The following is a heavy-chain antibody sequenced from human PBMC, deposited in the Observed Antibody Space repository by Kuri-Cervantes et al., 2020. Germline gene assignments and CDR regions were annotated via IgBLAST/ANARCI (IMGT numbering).Heavy chain of an antibody. Sequence: GESLKISCAASGFTFSSYAMHWVRQAPGKGLEWVAGISYDGSNKYYADSVKGRFTISRDNSKNTLYLQMNSLRAEDTAVYYCARDSSSWYNYYYGMDVWGQGTTVTVSS. CDR3: ARDSSSWYNYYYGMDV. D-gene: IGHD6-13*01. CDR1: GFTFSSYA. V-gene: IGHV3-30-3*01. J-gene: IGHJ6*02. CDR2: ISYDGSNK.